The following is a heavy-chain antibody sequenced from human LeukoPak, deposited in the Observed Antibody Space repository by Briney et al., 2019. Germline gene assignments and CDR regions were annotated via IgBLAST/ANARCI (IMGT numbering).Heavy chain of an antibody. Sequence: MTSETLSLTCTVSGGSISSGGYYWSWIRQHPGKGLEWIGYIYYSGSTYYNPSLKSRVTISVDTSKNQFSLKLSSVTAADTAVYYCARESLGGEVGPSHWFDPWGQGTLVTVSS. V-gene: IGHV4-31*03. CDR2: IYYSGST. J-gene: IGHJ5*02. D-gene: IGHD3-16*01. CDR3: ARESLGGEVGPSHWFDP. CDR1: GGSISSGGYY.